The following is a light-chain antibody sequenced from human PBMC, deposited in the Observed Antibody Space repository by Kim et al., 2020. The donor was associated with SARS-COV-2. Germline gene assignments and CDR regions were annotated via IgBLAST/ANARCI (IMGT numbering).Light chain of an antibody. Sequence: ASVGDRVTITCGASQSISSWLAWYQQEPGKAPKLLIYRASSLESGVPSRFSGSGSGTEFTLTISSLQPDDFATYHCQQYNSYPWTFGQGTKVDIK. CDR2: RAS. CDR3: QQYNSYPWT. CDR1: QSISSW. J-gene: IGKJ1*01. V-gene: IGKV1-5*03.